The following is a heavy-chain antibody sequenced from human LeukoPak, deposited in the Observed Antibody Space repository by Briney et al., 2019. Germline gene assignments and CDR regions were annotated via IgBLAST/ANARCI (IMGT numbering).Heavy chain of an antibody. V-gene: IGHV1-69*05. CDR2: IIPIFGTA. CDR3: ARVVPAAANWFDP. D-gene: IGHD2-2*01. CDR1: GGTFSSYA. J-gene: IGHJ5*02. Sequence: SVKVSCKASGGTFSSYAISWVRQAPGQGLEWMGGIIPIFGTANYAQKFQGRVTITTDESTSTAYMELSSLRSEDTAVYYCARVVPAAANWFDPWGQGTLVTVSS.